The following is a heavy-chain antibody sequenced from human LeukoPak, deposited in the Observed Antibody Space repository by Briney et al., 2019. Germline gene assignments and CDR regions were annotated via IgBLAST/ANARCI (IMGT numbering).Heavy chain of an antibody. J-gene: IGHJ4*02. CDR1: GFTFSSYA. CDR3: ARGYCSSTSCYTVDY. V-gene: IGHV3-30-3*01. D-gene: IGHD2-2*02. CDR2: ISYDGSNK. Sequence: PGRSLRLSCAASGFTFSSYAMHWVRQAPGKGLEWVVVISYDGSNKYYADSVKGRFTISRDNSKNTLYLQMNSLRAEDTAVYYCARGYCSSTSCYTVDYWGQGTLVTVSS.